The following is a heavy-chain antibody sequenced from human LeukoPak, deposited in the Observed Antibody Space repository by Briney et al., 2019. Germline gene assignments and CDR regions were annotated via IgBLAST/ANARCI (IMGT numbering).Heavy chain of an antibody. J-gene: IGHJ4*02. CDR1: GYSFTSYW. V-gene: IGHV5-51*01. CDR3: ARLYEMARISPVGY. CDR2: MYPGDSAI. Sequence: GESLKISCKGSGYSFTSYWIGWVRQMPGKGLEWMGIMYPGDSAIRYSPSFQGQVTISADKSISTAYLQWSSLKASDTAMYFCARLYEMARISPVGYWGQGTLVTVSS. D-gene: IGHD2-2*03.